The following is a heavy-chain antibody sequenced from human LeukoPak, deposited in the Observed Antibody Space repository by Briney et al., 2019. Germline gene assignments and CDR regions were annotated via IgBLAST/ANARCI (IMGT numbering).Heavy chain of an antibody. D-gene: IGHD1-14*01. Sequence: GGSLRLSCAASGFTFSSYGMSWVRQAPGKGLEWVSAISGSGGSTYYADSVKGRFTIPRDNSKNTLYLQMSSLRSEDTAVYYCARGTRPSKNAFDIWGQGTMVTVSS. V-gene: IGHV3-23*01. J-gene: IGHJ3*02. CDR2: ISGSGGST. CDR1: GFTFSSYG. CDR3: ARGTRPSKNAFDI.